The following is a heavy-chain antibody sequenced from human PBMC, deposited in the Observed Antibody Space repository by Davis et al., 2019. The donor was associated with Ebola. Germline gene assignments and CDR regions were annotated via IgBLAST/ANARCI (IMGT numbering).Heavy chain of an antibody. V-gene: IGHV3-30-3*02. CDR1: GFTFSSYA. Sequence: GESLKISCAASGFTFSSYAMQWVRQAPGKGLEWVAVISYDGSNKYYADSVKGRFTISRDNSKNTLYLKMNSQRAEDTAVYYCAKTIGSNGWYPRNNGRTSGYYFDYWGQGTLVTVSS. J-gene: IGHJ4*02. CDR3: AKTIGSNGWYPRNNGRTSGYYFDY. D-gene: IGHD6-19*01. CDR2: ISYDGSNK.